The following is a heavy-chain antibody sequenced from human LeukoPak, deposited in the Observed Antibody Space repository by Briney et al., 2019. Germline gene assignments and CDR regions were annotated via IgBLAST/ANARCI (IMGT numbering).Heavy chain of an antibody. CDR2: ITSTGSYI. CDR3: ARDPYSGTYSDYYYYYIDV. D-gene: IGHD1-26*01. V-gene: IGHV3-21*01. J-gene: IGHJ6*03. Sequence: PGGSLRLSCAASAFSFSDYNMNWVRQAPGKGLEWVSSITSTGSYIYYADSVKGRFTISRDNAKNSLFLQLNSLRAEDTAVYYCARDPYSGTYSDYYYYYIDVWGKGTTVTVSS. CDR1: AFSFSDYN.